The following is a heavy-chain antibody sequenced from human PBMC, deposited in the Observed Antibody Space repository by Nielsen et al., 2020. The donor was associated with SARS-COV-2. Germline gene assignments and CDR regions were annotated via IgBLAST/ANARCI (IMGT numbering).Heavy chain of an antibody. J-gene: IGHJ3*02. V-gene: IGHV3-53*04. CDR1: GFTVNSNY. Sequence: GGSLRLSCAASGFTVNSNYMSWVRQAPGKGLEWVSVIYSGGSTYYADSVKGRFTISRHNSKNTLYLQMNSLRAEDTAVYYCATYYYDSSGYYSPAFDIWGQGTMVTVSS. D-gene: IGHD3-22*01. CDR3: ATYYYDSSGYYSPAFDI. CDR2: IYSGGST.